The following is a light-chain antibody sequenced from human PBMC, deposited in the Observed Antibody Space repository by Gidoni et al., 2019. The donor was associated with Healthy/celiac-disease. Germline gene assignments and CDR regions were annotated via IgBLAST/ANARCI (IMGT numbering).Light chain of an antibody. CDR3: QQSYSTPQT. V-gene: IGKV1-39*01. Sequence: DIQMTQSPSSLSASVGDRVTITCRASQSISSYLNWYQQKPGKAPSLQSGVPSRCSGSGSGTDFTLTISSLQPEDVATYCWQQSYSTPQTFGQGTKVEIK. J-gene: IGKJ1*01. CDR1: QSISSY.